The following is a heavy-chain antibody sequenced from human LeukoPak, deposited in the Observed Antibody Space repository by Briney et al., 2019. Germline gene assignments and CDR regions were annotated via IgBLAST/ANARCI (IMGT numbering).Heavy chain of an antibody. CDR2: SGSGGGT. Sequence: PGGSLRLSCAASGFIFGNYAMSWVRQAPGKGLEWVSGSGSGGGTYYANSVKGRFTISRDNSKNTLYLQMNSLRAEDTAIYYCAKAHSVSAPGCFDPWGQGTLVTVSS. CDR1: GFIFGNYA. J-gene: IGHJ5*02. V-gene: IGHV3-23*01. CDR3: AKAHSVSAPGCFDP. D-gene: IGHD5-18*01.